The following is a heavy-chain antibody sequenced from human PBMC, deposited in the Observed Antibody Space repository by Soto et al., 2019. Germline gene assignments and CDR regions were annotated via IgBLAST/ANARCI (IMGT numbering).Heavy chain of an antibody. CDR1: GFTFNNYW. Sequence: GGSLRLSCAASGFTFNNYWMSWVRQAPGKGLEWVANIKEDGSEKYYVDSVKGRFTISRDNVKNSLYLQMNSLRAEDTAVYYCARASWNSFDYWGQGTLVTVSS. D-gene: IGHD1-7*01. CDR2: IKEDGSEK. J-gene: IGHJ4*02. CDR3: ARASWNSFDY. V-gene: IGHV3-7*01.